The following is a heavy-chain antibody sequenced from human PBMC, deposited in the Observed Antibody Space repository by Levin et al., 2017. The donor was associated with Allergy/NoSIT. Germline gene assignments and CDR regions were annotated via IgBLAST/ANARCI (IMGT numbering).Heavy chain of an antibody. CDR2: IKQDGSEK. D-gene: IGHD3-16*02. V-gene: IGHV3-7*01. J-gene: IGHJ4*02. Sequence: GESLKISCAASGFTFSSYWMSWVRQAPGKGLEWVANIKQDGSEKYYVDSVKGRFTISRDNAKNSLYLQMNSLRAEDTAVYYCARDLRHMITFGGVIAAPFDYWGQGTLVTVSS. CDR3: ARDLRHMITFGGVIAAPFDY. CDR1: GFTFSSYW.